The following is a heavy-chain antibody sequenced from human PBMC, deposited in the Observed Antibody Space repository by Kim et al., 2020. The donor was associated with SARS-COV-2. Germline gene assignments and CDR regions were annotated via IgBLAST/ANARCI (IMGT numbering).Heavy chain of an antibody. CDR3: ARDMSGYDSKYFYGLDV. CDR1: GDSITSGGNF. J-gene: IGHJ6*01. D-gene: IGHD5-12*01. CDR2: IYYSGRT. Sequence: SETLSLTCTVSGDSITSGGNFWTWIRHHPGKGLEWIGYIYYSGRTFYNPSLKSRLSISVDKSKNQFSLRLSSVTAADTAVYYCARDMSGYDSKYFYGLDV. V-gene: IGHV4-31*03.